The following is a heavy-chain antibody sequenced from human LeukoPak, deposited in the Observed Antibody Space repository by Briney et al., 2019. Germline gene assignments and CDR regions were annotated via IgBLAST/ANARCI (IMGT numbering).Heavy chain of an antibody. J-gene: IGHJ4*02. D-gene: IGHD2-2*01. CDR1: GFTFSSYS. CDR2: ISSSSSYI. Sequence: PGGSLRLPCAASGFTFSSYSMNWVRQAPGKGLEWVSSISSSSSYIYYADSVKGRFTISRDNAKNSLYLQMNSLRAEDTAVYYCASLNCSSTSCYVDYWGQGTLVTVSS. V-gene: IGHV3-21*01. CDR3: ASLNCSSTSCYVDY.